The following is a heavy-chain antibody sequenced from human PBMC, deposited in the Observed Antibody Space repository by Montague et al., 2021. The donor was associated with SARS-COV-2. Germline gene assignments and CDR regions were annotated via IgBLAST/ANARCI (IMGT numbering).Heavy chain of an antibody. V-gene: IGHV6-1*01. CDR1: GDSVSSNIAT. Sequence: CAISGDSVSSNIATWNWIRQSPSRGLEWLGRTYYRSKWYNDYAESVKSRITIDPDTSKHQFSLHLNSVTPEDTAVYYCARPRWDAFDIWGQGTMVTVSS. D-gene: IGHD6-13*01. CDR2: TYYRSKWYN. CDR3: ARPRWDAFDI. J-gene: IGHJ3*02.